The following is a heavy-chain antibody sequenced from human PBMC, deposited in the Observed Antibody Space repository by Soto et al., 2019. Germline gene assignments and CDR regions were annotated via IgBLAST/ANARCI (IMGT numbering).Heavy chain of an antibody. V-gene: IGHV3-30-3*01. CDR2: ISYDGSNK. Sequence: QVQLVESGGGVVQPGRSLRLSCAASGFTFSSYAMHWVRQAPGKGLEWVSVISYDGSNKYYADSLKGRFTISRDNSTNPLSLQMNSLRAEDTAVYYCESPKRDFWSGLDYWGQGTLVTVSS. CDR1: GFTFSSYA. J-gene: IGHJ4*02. CDR3: ESPKRDFWSGLDY. D-gene: IGHD3-3*01.